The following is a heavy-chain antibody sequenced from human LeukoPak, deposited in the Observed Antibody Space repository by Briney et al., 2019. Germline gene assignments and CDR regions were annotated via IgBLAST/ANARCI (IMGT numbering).Heavy chain of an antibody. CDR1: GGSISSSSYY. CDR3: ARLIAAAGTYYFDY. Sequence: PSETLSLTCTVSGGSISSSSYYWGWIRQPPGKGLEWIGSIYYSGSTYYSPSLKSRVTISVDTSKNQFSLKLSSVTAADTAVYYCARLIAAAGTYYFDYWGQGTLVTVSS. J-gene: IGHJ4*02. CDR2: IYYSGST. V-gene: IGHV4-39*01. D-gene: IGHD6-13*01.